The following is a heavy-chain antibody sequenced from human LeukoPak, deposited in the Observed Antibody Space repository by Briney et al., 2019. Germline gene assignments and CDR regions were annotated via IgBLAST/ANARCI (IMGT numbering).Heavy chain of an antibody. Sequence: GGSLRLSCAASGFTFSTYDMHWVRQATGKGLEWVSAIGTAGDTYYPGSVKGRFTISRENAKNSFYLQMNSLRAGDTAVYYCARVKAVAGENWYFDLWGRGTLVTVSS. CDR3: ARVKAVAGENWYFDL. J-gene: IGHJ2*01. D-gene: IGHD6-19*01. CDR2: IGTAGDT. CDR1: GFTFSTYD. V-gene: IGHV3-13*01.